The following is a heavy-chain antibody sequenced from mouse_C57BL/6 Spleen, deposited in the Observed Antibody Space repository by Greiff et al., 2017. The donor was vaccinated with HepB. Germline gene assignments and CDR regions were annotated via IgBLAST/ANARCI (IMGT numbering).Heavy chain of an antibody. CDR3: ARPHYYGSSPWYFDV. Sequence: EVHLVESGGGLVKPGGSLKLSCAASGFTFSSYTMSWVRQTPEKRLEWVATISGGGGNTYYPDSVKGRFTISRDNAKNTLYLQMSSLRSEDTALYYCARPHYYGSSPWYFDVWGTGTTVTVSS. CDR2: ISGGGGNT. D-gene: IGHD1-1*01. V-gene: IGHV5-9*01. J-gene: IGHJ1*03. CDR1: GFTFSSYT.